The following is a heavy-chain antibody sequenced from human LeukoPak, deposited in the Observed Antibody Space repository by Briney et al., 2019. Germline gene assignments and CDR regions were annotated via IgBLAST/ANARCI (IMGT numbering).Heavy chain of an antibody. Sequence: GASVKVSCKASGYTFTSYDINWVRQAPGQGLGWMGWMNPNSGNAVYAQKFQGRVTMTRNTSITTAYMELTSLRSEDTAMYYCARGQSQFDYWGQGTLVTVSS. CDR1: GYTFTSYD. V-gene: IGHV1-8*01. J-gene: IGHJ4*02. CDR3: ARGQSQFDY. CDR2: MNPNSGNA.